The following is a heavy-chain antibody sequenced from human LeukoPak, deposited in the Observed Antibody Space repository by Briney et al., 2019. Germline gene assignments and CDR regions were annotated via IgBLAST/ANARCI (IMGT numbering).Heavy chain of an antibody. CDR2: ISHSGST. CDR1: GGSFSGYF. CDR3: ARGRYYYDSSGLNWSDP. V-gene: IGHV4-34*01. J-gene: IGHJ5*02. Sequence: SETLSLTCAVYGGSFSGYFWSWIRQPPGKGLEWIGEISHSGSTNYNPSLKSRVTISLDTSRNQFSLKLSSVTAADTAVYSCARGRYYYDSSGLNWSDPWGQGTLVTVSS. D-gene: IGHD3-22*01.